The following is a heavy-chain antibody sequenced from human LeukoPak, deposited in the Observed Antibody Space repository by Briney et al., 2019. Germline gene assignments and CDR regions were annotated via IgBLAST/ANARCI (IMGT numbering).Heavy chain of an antibody. Sequence: SETLSLTCTVSGGSIGSYYWSWIRQPAGKGLEWIGRIYYTGTTDYNASLKGRVTMSVDTSKNQFSLKLTSVTAADSAVYYCARDLPSYYFGSGNIFDPWGQGTLVTVSS. D-gene: IGHD3-10*01. CDR3: ARDLPSYYFGSGNIFDP. V-gene: IGHV4-4*07. CDR1: GGSIGSYY. J-gene: IGHJ5*02. CDR2: IYYTGTT.